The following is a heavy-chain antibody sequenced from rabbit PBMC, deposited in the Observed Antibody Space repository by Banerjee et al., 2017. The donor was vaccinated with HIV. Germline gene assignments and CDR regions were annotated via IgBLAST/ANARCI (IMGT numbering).Heavy chain of an antibody. D-gene: IGHD2-1*01. CDR1: GLDFSSNA. V-gene: IGHV1S45*01. Sequence: QEQLKETGGGLVQPGGSLTLTCTASGLDFSSNAMCWVRQAPGKGLELIACIYAGSSGSTKYASWAKGRFTISKTSSTTVTLQMTSLTAADTATYFCVRLEYGADGHVNLWGPGTLVTVS. J-gene: IGHJ4*01. CDR3: VRLEYGADGHVNL. CDR2: IYAGSSGST.